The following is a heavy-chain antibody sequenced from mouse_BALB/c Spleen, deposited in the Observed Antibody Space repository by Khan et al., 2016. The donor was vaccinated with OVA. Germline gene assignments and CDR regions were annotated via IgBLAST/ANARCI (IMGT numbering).Heavy chain of an antibody. J-gene: IGHJ4*01. D-gene: IGHD1-1*01. V-gene: IGHV3-2*02. CDR1: GYSITSDYA. Sequence: EVQLKESGPGLVKPSQSLSLTCTVTGYSITSDYAWNWIRQFPGNKLEWMGYISSSGSTSYNPSLKSRISITRDTSKNQFFLQLKSVTTEDTATYYSARSRYKSYGYALDCWGRGTSVTVSS. CDR2: ISSSGST. CDR3: ARSRYKSYGYALDC.